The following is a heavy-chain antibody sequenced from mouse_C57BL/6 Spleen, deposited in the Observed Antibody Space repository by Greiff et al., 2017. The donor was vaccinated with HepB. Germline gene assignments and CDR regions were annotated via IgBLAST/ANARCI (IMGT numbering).Heavy chain of an antibody. D-gene: IGHD1-1*01. J-gene: IGHJ1*03. V-gene: IGHV5-17*01. CDR2: ISSGSSTI. Sequence: EVQLVESGGGLVKPGGSLKLSCAASGFTFSDYGMHWVRQAPEKGLEWVAYISSGSSTIYYADTVKGRFTISRDNAKSTLFLQMTSLRSEDTAMYYCARRYGSSYGYFDVWGTGTTVTVSS. CDR3: ARRYGSSYGYFDV. CDR1: GFTFSDYG.